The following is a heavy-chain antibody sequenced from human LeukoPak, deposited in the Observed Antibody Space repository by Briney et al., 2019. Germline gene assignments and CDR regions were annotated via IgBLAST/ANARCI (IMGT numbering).Heavy chain of an antibody. D-gene: IGHD1-26*01. V-gene: IGHV3-74*01. Sequence: GGSLRLSCAASGFTFSSYWMHWVRQAPGKGLVWVSRISTDGSSTSYADSVKGRFTISRDNAKNTLYLQMNSLRSEYTAVYYCARGVVAGATSALGHWGQGTLVTVSS. CDR1: GFTFSSYW. J-gene: IGHJ4*02. CDR3: ARGVVAGATSALGH. CDR2: ISTDGSST.